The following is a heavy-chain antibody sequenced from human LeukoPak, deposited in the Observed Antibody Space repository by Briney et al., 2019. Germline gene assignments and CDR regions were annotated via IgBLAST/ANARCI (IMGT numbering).Heavy chain of an antibody. CDR2: ISSGTSTI. D-gene: IGHD1-26*01. CDR3: ARELKVAGPTTGFDY. Sequence: GGSLRLSCAASGFTFTSYSMNWVRRAPGKGLEWISYISSGTSTIYYADPVKGRFTISRDNSKNTLDLQMNSLRADDTAVYYCARELKVAGPTTGFDYWGQGTLVTVSS. J-gene: IGHJ4*02. V-gene: IGHV3-48*01. CDR1: GFTFTSYS.